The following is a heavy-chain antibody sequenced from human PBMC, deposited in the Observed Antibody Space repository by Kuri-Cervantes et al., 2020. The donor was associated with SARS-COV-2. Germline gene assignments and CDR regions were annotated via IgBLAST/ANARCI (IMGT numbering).Heavy chain of an antibody. D-gene: IGHD3-10*01. J-gene: IGHJ5*02. CDR2: FDPEDGET. CDR1: GYTLTQLS. Sequence: SETVPCMVCGYTLTQLSMHWVRQAPGKGLEWVGGFDPEDGETIHAQKSQGRVTSTADKSTSTAYMELSILRSEDTAVYYCARAAPSITMVRGVIYDPIPFNWFDPWGQGTLVTVSS. V-gene: IGHV1-24*01. CDR3: ARAAPSITMVRGVIYDPIPFNWFDP.